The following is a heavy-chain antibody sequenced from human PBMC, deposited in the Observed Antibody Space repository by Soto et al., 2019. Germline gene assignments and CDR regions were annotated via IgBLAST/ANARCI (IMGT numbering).Heavy chain of an antibody. Sequence: PSQTLSLTSALSRDSASSDTAACNSIRQSPTRGLEWLRRTYYRSRWYNDYAVSVKSRITVTPDTSKNQFSLNLNSVTAADTAVYYCAGTPSVQRYYMDVWDKGTTVTVSS. CDR3: AGTPSVQRYYMDV. CDR2: TYYRSRWYN. J-gene: IGHJ6*03. V-gene: IGHV6-1*01. D-gene: IGHD1-7*01. CDR1: RDSASSDTAA.